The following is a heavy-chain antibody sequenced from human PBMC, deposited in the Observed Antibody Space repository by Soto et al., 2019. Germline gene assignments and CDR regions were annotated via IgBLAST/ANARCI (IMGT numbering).Heavy chain of an antibody. J-gene: IGHJ4*02. V-gene: IGHV3-9*01. CDR2: ISWNSGNI. Sequence: PGGSLRLSCAASGLTFDDYAMHWVRQAPGKGLEWVSGISWNSGNIGYGDSVKGRFTISRDNAKNSLYLQMNSLRAEDTGLYYCAKDTYYDSSGTQGSFDYWGQGTLVTVSS. CDR3: AKDTYYDSSGTQGSFDY. D-gene: IGHD3-22*01. CDR1: GLTFDDYA.